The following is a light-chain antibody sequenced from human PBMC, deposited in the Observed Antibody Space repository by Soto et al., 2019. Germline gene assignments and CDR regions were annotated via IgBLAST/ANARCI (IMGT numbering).Light chain of an antibody. J-gene: IGLJ1*01. Sequence: QSVLTQPPSVSGAPGQTVTISCTGSSSNLGAGYDVHWYQQLPGTAPKLFIYDNSNRTSGVPDRFSGSKSGTSASLAITGLQAEDEADYYCQSDDSRVSNSYVFGTGTKVTVL. CDR3: QSDDSRVSNSYV. CDR1: SSNLGAGYD. CDR2: DNS. V-gene: IGLV1-40*01.